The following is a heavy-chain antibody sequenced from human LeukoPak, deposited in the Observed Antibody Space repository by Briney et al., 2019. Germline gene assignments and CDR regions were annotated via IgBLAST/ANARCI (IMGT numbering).Heavy chain of an antibody. CDR3: ARGGGGSYGGDLGY. J-gene: IGHJ4*02. V-gene: IGHV3-74*01. CDR2: IEGDGSST. Sequence: GGSLRLSCAASGFTFSSYWMHWVRQAPGKGLVWVSRIEGDGSSTIYADSVKGRFTISRDNARNTLYLQMNSLRAEDTAMYYCARGGGGSYGGDLGYWGQGTLVTVSS. CDR1: GFTFSSYW. D-gene: IGHD1-26*01.